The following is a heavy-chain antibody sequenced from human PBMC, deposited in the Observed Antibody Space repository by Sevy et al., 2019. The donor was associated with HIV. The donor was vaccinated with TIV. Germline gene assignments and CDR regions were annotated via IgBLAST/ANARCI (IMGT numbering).Heavy chain of an antibody. D-gene: IGHD2-15*01. CDR3: VKDRSYGGSRSGGMDV. J-gene: IGHJ6*02. CDR2: ISWNSDSI. Sequence: GGSLRLSCAASGFTFDDYAMHWVRQAPGKGLEWVSGISWNSDSIGYADSVKGRFTISRENAKSSLYLQMNSLRAEDMALYYCVKDRSYGGSRSGGMDVWGQGTTVTVSS. V-gene: IGHV3-9*03. CDR1: GFTFDDYA.